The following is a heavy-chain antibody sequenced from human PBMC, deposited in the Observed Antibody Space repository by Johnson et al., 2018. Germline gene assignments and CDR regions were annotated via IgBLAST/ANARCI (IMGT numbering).Heavy chain of an antibody. D-gene: IGHD3-22*01. Sequence: VQLVQSGGGLVQPGGSLRLSCAASGFTFSTYAMHWVRQAPGKGLEYVSTISRNGDSTYYATAVKGRFTISRDNSKNALYLQMASLRAEDMAVYYCARDTSGYSYEYIQYWGQGTLVTVSS. CDR1: GFTFSTYA. CDR2: ISRNGDST. CDR3: ARDTSGYSYEYIQY. V-gene: IGHV3-64*01. J-gene: IGHJ1*01.